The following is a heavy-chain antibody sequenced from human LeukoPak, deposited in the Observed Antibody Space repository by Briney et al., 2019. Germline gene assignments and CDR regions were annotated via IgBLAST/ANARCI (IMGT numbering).Heavy chain of an antibody. J-gene: IGHJ4*02. Sequence: GGSLRLSCAASGFTFSSYAMSWVRQAPGKGLEWVSAISGSGGSTYYADSVKGRFTISRDNSKNTLYLQMNSLRAEDTAVYYCARLVSAVATPYVDYWGQGTLVTVSS. CDR1: GFTFSSYA. CDR2: ISGSGGST. V-gene: IGHV3-23*01. CDR3: ARLVSAVATPYVDY. D-gene: IGHD2-15*01.